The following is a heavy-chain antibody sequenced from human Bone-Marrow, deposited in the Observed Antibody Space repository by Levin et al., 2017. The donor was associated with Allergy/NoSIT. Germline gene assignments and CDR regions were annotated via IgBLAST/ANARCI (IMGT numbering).Heavy chain of an antibody. J-gene: IGHJ4*02. Sequence: GGSLRLSCAASGFTFSSYAMSWVRQAPGKGLEWVSAISGSGGSTYYADSVKGRFTISRDNSKNTLYLQMNSLRAEDTAVYYCAKDLSGYNREDYYDSSGDQYYFDYWGQGTLVTVSS. CDR3: AKDLSGYNREDYYDSSGDQYYFDY. CDR1: GFTFSSYA. D-gene: IGHD3-22*01. CDR2: ISGSGGST. V-gene: IGHV3-23*01.